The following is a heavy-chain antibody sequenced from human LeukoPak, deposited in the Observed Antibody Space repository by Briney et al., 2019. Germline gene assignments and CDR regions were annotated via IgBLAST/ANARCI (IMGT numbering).Heavy chain of an antibody. Sequence: GGSLRLSCAASGFTFSSFSMNWVRQAPGKGLEWVSYIRSSGTSTDYTGSVKGRFTISRDNARNSLYLQMNSLRAEDTAVYYCARMNYVSSGWGAPFDYWGQGTLVTVSS. CDR2: IRSSGTST. CDR1: GFTFSSFS. D-gene: IGHD1-7*01. V-gene: IGHV3-48*04. J-gene: IGHJ4*02. CDR3: ARMNYVSSGWGAPFDY.